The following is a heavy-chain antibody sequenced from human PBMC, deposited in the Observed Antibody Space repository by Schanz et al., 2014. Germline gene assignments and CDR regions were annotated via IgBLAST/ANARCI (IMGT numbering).Heavy chain of an antibody. CDR1: GFSFSSYA. D-gene: IGHD2-21*01. Sequence: EVQLLESGGGLVQPGGSLRLSCAASGFSFSSYAMGWVRQAPGKGLEWVSALSEGGGGTHYADSVKSRFTISRDNSRNTLYLQMNSLRAEDTAVYYCARDGYSVVVISPTESFDIWGQGTMVTVSP. J-gene: IGHJ3*02. CDR3: ARDGYSVVVISPTESFDI. V-gene: IGHV3-23*01. CDR2: LSEGGGGT.